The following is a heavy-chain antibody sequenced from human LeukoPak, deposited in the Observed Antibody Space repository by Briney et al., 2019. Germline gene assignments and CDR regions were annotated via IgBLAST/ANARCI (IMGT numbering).Heavy chain of an antibody. D-gene: IGHD3-3*01. J-gene: IGHJ3*02. CDR3: ARDLGLRFLGFDSFDI. CDR1: GGSISSYY. CDR2: IYTSGST. V-gene: IGHV4-4*07. Sequence: SETLSLTCTVSGGSISSYYWSWIRQPAGKGLEWIGRIYTSGSTNYNPSLKSRVTMSVGTSKNQFSLKLSSVTAADTAVYYCARDLGLRFLGFDSFDIWGQGTMVTVSS.